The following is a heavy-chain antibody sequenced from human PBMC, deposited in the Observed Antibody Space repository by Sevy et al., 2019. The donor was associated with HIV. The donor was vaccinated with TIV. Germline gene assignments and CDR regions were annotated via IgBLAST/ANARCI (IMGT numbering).Heavy chain of an antibody. CDR2: ISSSSSTI. V-gene: IGHV3-48*02. J-gene: IGHJ4*02. CDR3: ARDANDYGDLDFDY. D-gene: IGHD4-17*01. Sequence: GGSLRLSCAASGFTFSSYSMSWVRQAPGKGLEWVSYISSSSSTIYYADSVKGRFTISRDNAKNSLYLQMNSLRDEDTAVYYCARDANDYGDLDFDYWGQGTLVTVSS. CDR1: GFTFSSYS.